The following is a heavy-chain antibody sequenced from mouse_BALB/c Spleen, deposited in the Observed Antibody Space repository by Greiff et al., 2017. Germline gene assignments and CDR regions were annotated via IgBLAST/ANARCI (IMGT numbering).Heavy chain of an antibody. J-gene: IGHJ1*01. CDR1: GYAFSSYW. V-gene: IGHV1-80*01. CDR2: IYPGDGDT. Sequence: VKLVESGAELVRPGSSVKISCKASGYAFSSYWMNWVKQRPGQGLEWIGQIYPGDGDTNYNGKFKGKATLTADKSSSTAYMQLSSLTSEDSAVYFCARSGSSFYWYFDVWGAGTTVTVSS. CDR3: ARSGSSFYWYFDV. D-gene: IGHD1-1*01.